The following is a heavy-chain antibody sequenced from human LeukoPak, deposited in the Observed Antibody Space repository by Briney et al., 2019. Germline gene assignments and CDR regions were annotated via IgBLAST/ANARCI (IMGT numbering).Heavy chain of an antibody. Sequence: SVKVSCKASGGTFSSYAISWVRQAPGQGLEWMGRIIPILGIANYAQKFQGRVTITADKSTSTAYMELSSLRSEDTAVYYCARDSGRYCSSTSCYGWFDPWGQGTLVTVSS. CDR2: IIPILGIA. V-gene: IGHV1-69*04. CDR3: ARDSGRYCSSTSCYGWFDP. J-gene: IGHJ5*02. CDR1: GGTFSSYA. D-gene: IGHD2-2*01.